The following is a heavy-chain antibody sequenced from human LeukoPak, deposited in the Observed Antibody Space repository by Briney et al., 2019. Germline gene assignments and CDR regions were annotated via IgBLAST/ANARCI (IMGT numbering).Heavy chain of an antibody. CDR1: GGTFSSYA. CDR2: ISAYNGNA. J-gene: IGHJ4*02. V-gene: IGHV1-69*10. CDR3: ATGRLYYYDSSGYNY. Sequence: SVKVSCKASGGTFSSYAISWVRQAPGQGLEWMGWISAYNGNANYAQKLQGRVTITADKSTSTAYMELSSLRSEDTAVYYCATGRLYYYDSSGYNYWGQGTLVTVSS. D-gene: IGHD3-22*01.